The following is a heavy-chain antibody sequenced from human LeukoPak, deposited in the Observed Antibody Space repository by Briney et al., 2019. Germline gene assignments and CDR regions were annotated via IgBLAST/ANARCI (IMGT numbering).Heavy chain of an antibody. J-gene: IGHJ4*02. V-gene: IGHV4-4*02. D-gene: IGHD2-2*01. CDR3: ARGGYCSSTSCYLDY. Sequence: PSETLSLTCAVSGGSISSGSWWSWVRQPPGKGLEWIGEIYHSGSTNYNPSLKSRVTISVDKSKNQFSLKLSSVTAADTAVYYCARGGYCSSTSCYLDYWGQGTLVTVSS. CDR2: IYHSGST. CDR1: GGSISSGSW.